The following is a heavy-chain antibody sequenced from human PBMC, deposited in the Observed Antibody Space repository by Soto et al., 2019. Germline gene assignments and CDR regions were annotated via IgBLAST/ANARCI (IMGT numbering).Heavy chain of an antibody. D-gene: IGHD2-15*01. Sequence: SETLSLTCTVSGGSISSSSYYWGWIRQPPGKGLEWIGSIYYSGSTYYNPSLKSRVTISVDTSKNQFSLNVRSVTAADTAVYYCARVMIGYCSGGTCYSSFRFDPWGQGTLVTVSS. CDR3: ARVMIGYCSGGTCYSSFRFDP. V-gene: IGHV4-39*01. CDR2: IYYSGST. CDR1: GGSISSSSYY. J-gene: IGHJ5*01.